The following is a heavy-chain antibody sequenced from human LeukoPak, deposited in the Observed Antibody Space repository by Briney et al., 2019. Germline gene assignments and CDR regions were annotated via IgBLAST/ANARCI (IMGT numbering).Heavy chain of an antibody. J-gene: IGHJ3*02. CDR3: ARDDLVDAFDI. CDR1: GFTFSSYA. Sequence: GGSLRLSCAASGFTFSSYAMSWVRQAPGKGLEWVSAISGSGGRTDYADSVKGRFTISRDNAKNSLYLQMNSLRAEDTAVYYCARDDLVDAFDIWGQGTMVTVSS. V-gene: IGHV3-23*01. D-gene: IGHD6-13*01. CDR2: ISGSGGRT.